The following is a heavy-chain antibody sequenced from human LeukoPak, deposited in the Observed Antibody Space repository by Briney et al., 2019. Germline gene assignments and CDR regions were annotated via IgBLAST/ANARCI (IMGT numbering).Heavy chain of an antibody. Sequence: GASVKVSCKVSGYTLTELSMHWVRQAPGKGLEWMGGFDPEDGETIYAQKFQGRVTMTEDTSTDTAYMELSSLRSEDAAVYYCATERTVLLRAVAGTYYFDYWAREPWSPSPQ. J-gene: IGHJ4*02. D-gene: IGHD6-19*01. CDR1: GYTLTELS. CDR3: ATERTVLLRAVAGTYYFDY. V-gene: IGHV1-24*01. CDR2: FDPEDGET.